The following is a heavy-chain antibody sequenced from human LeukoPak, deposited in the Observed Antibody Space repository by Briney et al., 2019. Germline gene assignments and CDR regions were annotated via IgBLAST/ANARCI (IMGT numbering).Heavy chain of an antibody. V-gene: IGHV3-13*01. CDR3: ARQNTPHGNFDY. J-gene: IGHJ4*02. CDR2: IGVAANT. CDR1: GFTFSSYD. D-gene: IGHD1-26*01. Sequence: GGSLRLSCAASGFTFSSYDMHWVRQATGKGLEWVSAIGVAANTFYSGSVKGRFTISRENAKYSLYLLMSSLRAEDTAVYYCARQNTPHGNFDYWGQGTLVTVSS.